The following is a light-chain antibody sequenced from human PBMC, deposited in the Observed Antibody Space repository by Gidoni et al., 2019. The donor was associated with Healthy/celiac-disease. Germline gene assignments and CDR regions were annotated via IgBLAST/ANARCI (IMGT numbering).Light chain of an antibody. CDR3: QQYYSTPLT. CDR1: QSVLYSANNKNY. J-gene: IGKJ4*02. Sequence: DIVMTQCPDSMAVSLGERATINCKSSQSVLYSANNKNYLAWYQQKPGQPPKLLIYWASTRESGVPDRCSGSVSGTDFTLTISSLQAEDVSVYYCQQYYSTPLTFGGVTKVEIK. V-gene: IGKV4-1*01. CDR2: WAS.